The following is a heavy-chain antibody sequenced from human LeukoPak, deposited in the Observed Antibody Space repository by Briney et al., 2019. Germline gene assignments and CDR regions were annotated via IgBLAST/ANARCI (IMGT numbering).Heavy chain of an antibody. V-gene: IGHV4-61*01. Sequence: SETLSLTCTVSGGSVSSGNYYWSWIRQPPGKGLEWIGYIYYSGSINYNPSLKSRVTISVDTSKNQFSLKLSSVTAADTAVYYSARGPALYYFGSSGYYPLFDYWGQGTLVTVSS. CDR2: IYYSGSI. CDR1: GGSVSSGNYY. CDR3: ARGPALYYFGSSGYYPLFDY. J-gene: IGHJ4*02. D-gene: IGHD3-22*01.